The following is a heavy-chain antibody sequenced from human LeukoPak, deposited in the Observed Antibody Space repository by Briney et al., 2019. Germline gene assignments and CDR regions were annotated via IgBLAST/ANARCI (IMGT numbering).Heavy chain of an antibody. D-gene: IGHD3-10*01. CDR2: INQHGSEQ. Sequence: PGRSLRLSCAASGFKFSNDWMNWVRQAPGKGLEWVANINQHGSEQYYADSVRGRFTISRDNSRNSLYLQMNSLRGEDTAVYYCARDPDVVRGVHFDYWGQGALVTVSS. CDR1: GFKFSNDW. CDR3: ARDPDVVRGVHFDY. J-gene: IGHJ4*02. V-gene: IGHV3-7*03.